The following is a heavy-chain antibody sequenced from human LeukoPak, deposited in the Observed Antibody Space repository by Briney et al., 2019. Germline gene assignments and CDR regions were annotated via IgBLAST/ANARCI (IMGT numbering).Heavy chain of an antibody. CDR3: ARRYYDFWSGYFLDY. D-gene: IGHD3-3*01. CDR1: GYSISSGYY. V-gene: IGHV4-38-2*02. Sequence: KSSETLSLTCTVSGYSISSGYYWGWIRQPPGKGLEWIGSIYHSGSTYYNPSLKSRVTISVDTSKNQFSLKLSSVTAADTAVYYCARRYYDFWSGYFLDYWGQGTLVTVSS. J-gene: IGHJ4*02. CDR2: IYHSGST.